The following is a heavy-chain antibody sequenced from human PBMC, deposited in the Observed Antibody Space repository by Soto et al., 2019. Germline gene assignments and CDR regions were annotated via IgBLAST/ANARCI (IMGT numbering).Heavy chain of an antibody. D-gene: IGHD5-18*01. V-gene: IGHV1-69*01. CDR1: GGTFSSDA. CDR2: IIPIFGTA. CDR3: GRGDSDTAMVTYLGY. Sequence: QVKLVQSGAEVKKPGSSVKVSCKASGGTFSSDAISWVRQAPGQGLEWMGGIIPIFGTANYAQKFQGRVTITADESTSTAYMELSSMRSEDTAVYYCGRGDSDTAMVTYLGYWGQGTLVTVSS. J-gene: IGHJ4*02.